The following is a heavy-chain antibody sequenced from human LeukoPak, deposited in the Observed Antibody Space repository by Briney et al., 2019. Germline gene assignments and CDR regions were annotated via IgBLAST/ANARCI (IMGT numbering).Heavy chain of an antibody. V-gene: IGHV3-7*01. Sequence: GGALRLSCAAYGFTFINSLMTCVRQAPGRGLWWVATINPDGSKVAYVGSVKGRFTISRDNAKNSVYLQMSSLRVEETGVFYCARDRGYSSFDYWGQGALVAVSS. D-gene: IGHD1-1*01. CDR3: ARDRGYSSFDY. CDR1: GFTFINSL. J-gene: IGHJ4*02. CDR2: INPDGSKV.